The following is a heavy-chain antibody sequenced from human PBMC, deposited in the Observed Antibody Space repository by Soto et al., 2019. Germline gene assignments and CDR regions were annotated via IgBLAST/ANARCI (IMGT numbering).Heavy chain of an antibody. D-gene: IGHD3-3*01. V-gene: IGHV4-30-4*01. Sequence: SETLSLTCTVSGGSISSGDYYWSWIRQPPGKGLEWIGYIYYSGNTYYNPSLKSRVTISVDTSKNQFALKLSSVTAADTAVYYCARLYYDFWSGYYNCWFDPWGQGTLVTVSS. CDR3: ARLYYDFWSGYYNCWFDP. CDR1: GGSISSGDYY. J-gene: IGHJ5*02. CDR2: IYYSGNT.